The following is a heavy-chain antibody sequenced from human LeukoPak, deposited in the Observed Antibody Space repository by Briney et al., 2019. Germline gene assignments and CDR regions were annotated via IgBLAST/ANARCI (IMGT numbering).Heavy chain of an antibody. CDR3: ARVNRMVPGYCSGGTCPGDY. Sequence: GGSLRLSCAASGFTFSSYSMNWVRQAPGKGLEWVSSISSRSSYIYYADSVKGRFTISRDNAKNSLYLQMNSLRAEDTAVYYCARVNRMVPGYCSGGTCPGDYWGQGTLVTVSS. CDR2: ISSRSSYI. D-gene: IGHD2-15*01. V-gene: IGHV3-21*01. J-gene: IGHJ4*02. CDR1: GFTFSSYS.